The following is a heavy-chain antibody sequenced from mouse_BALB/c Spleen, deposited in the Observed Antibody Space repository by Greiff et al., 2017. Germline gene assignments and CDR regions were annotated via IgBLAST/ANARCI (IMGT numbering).Heavy chain of an antibody. D-gene: IGHD2-3*01. V-gene: IGHV3-8*02. J-gene: IGHJ4*01. CDR3: ARYGNDGYPRYAMDY. Sequence: EVKLQESGPSLVKPSQTLSLTCSVTGDSITSGYWNWIRKFPGNKLEYMGYISYSGSTYYNPSLKSRISITRDTSKNQYYLQLNSVTTEDTATYYCARYGNDGYPRYAMDYWGQGTSVTVSS. CDR2: ISYSGST. CDR1: GDSITSGY.